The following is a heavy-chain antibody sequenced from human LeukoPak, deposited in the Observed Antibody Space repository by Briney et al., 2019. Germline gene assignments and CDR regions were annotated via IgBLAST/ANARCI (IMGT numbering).Heavy chain of an antibody. CDR1: RYTFTEYY. V-gene: IGHV1-2*02. CDR2: INPKSGAT. J-gene: IGHJ4*02. D-gene: IGHD7-27*01. Sequence: ASVKVSCKASRYTFTEYYIHWVRQAPGQGLEWMGWINPKSGATNSAQKFQGRVTMTRDTSISTAYMELSSLRSEDTAVYYCARGELGSYLDYWGQGTLVTVSS. CDR3: ARGELGSYLDY.